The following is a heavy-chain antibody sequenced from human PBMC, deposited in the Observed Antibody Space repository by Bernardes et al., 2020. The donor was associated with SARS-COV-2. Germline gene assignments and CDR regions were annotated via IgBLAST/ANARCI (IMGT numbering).Heavy chain of an antibody. J-gene: IGHJ6*02. CDR3: ARLLDTVILSGSMDV. D-gene: IGHD5-18*01. CDR1: GYSFTNYW. V-gene: IGHV5-51*01. CDR2: IYPGDSET. Sequence: GGSLKISCKGSGYSFTNYWIGWVRQMPGKGLEWMGIIYPGDSETRYSPSFQGQVTISADKSISTAYLQWSSLKASDTAIYYCARLLDTVILSGSMDVWGQGTTVNVSS.